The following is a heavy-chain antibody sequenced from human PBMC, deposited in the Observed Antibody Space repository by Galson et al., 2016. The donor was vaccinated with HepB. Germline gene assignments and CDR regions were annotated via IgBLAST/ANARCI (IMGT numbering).Heavy chain of an antibody. CDR2: ISSSSSYI. V-gene: IGHV3-21*01. Sequence: SLRLSCAASGFTFSSYSMNWVRQAPGKGLEWVSSISSSSSYIYYADSVKGRFTISRDNSKNSLYLQMNSLRAEDTAVYYCARGDIVGAIFGYWGQGSLVTVCS. CDR1: GFTFSSYS. CDR3: ARGDIVGAIFGY. D-gene: IGHD1-26*01. J-gene: IGHJ4*02.